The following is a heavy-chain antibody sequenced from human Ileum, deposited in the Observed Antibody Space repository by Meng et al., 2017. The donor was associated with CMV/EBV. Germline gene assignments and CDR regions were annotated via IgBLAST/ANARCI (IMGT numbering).Heavy chain of an antibody. CDR1: GGTFISYA. D-gene: IGHD6-13*01. Sequence: SGGTFISYATSWVRQAPGQGLEWMGWVLPIFGTATYAQKFQGRVTITTDEPTSTAYMELSSLRSEDTAVYYCARGGIAAAGTGSRFDYSGQGTLVTVSS. J-gene: IGHJ4*02. V-gene: IGHV1-69*05. CDR2: VLPIFGTA. CDR3: ARGGIAAAGTGSRFDY.